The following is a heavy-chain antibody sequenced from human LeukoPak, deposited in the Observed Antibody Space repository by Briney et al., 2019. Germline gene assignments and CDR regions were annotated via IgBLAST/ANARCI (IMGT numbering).Heavy chain of an antibody. J-gene: IGHJ6*03. V-gene: IGHV1-69*05. CDR3: ARVFGPRGDQFYYMDV. CDR2: IIPIFGTA. Sequence: SVKVSCKAPGGTFSSYAISWVRQAPGQGLEWMGGIIPIFGTANYAQKFQGRVTITTDESTSTAYMELSSLRSEDTAVYYCARVFGPRGDQFYYMDVWGKGTTVTVSS. CDR1: GGTFSSYA. D-gene: IGHD2-21*02.